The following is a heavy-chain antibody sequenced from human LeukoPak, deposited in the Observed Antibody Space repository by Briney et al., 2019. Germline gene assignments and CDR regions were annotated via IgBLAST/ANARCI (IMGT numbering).Heavy chain of an antibody. J-gene: IGHJ4*02. D-gene: IGHD2-21*02. Sequence: PSQTLSLTCTVSGGSISSGGYYWSWLRQPPGKGLEWIGYIYHSGSTYYNPSLKSRVTISVDRSKNQISLKLSFETAADAAVYYCARGHSSVVTGIPYYFDYWGRGTLVTVFS. CDR3: ARGHSSVVTGIPYYFDY. CDR1: GGSISSGGYY. CDR2: IYHSGST. V-gene: IGHV4-30-2*01.